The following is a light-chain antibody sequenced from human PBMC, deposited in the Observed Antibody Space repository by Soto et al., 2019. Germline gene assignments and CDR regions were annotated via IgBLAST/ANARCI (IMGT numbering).Light chain of an antibody. CDR1: QSVGSIY. Sequence: EIVLTKSPVTLSLSPGERATLSCRASQSVGSIYLAWYQQRPGQAPRLLINGASTRATGIPARFSGSGSGTEFSLTISSLQSEDFAVYYCQQYSDWPPTFGQGTKVDIK. J-gene: IGKJ1*01. CDR2: GAS. V-gene: IGKV3-15*01. CDR3: QQYSDWPPT.